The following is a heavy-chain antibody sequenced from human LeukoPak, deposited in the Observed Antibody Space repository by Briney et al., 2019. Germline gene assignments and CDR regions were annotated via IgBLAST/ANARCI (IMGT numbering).Heavy chain of an antibody. V-gene: IGHV3-21*01. J-gene: IGHJ4*02. CDR1: GFTFSSYN. Sequence: GGSLRLSCAASGFTFSSYNMNWVRQAPGKGLEWVSSISSSSTYIYYADSVKGRFTISRDNAKNSLYLQMNSLRAEDTAVYYRARDHPLGGDPYWGQGTLVTVSS. CDR3: ARDHPLGGDPY. D-gene: IGHD3-10*01. CDR2: ISSSSTYI.